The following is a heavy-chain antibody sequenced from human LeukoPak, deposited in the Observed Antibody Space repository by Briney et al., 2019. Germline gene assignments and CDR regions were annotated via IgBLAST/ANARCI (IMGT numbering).Heavy chain of an antibody. V-gene: IGHV4-38-2*02. CDR3: ARDLSSSSNYVDGTFDF. D-gene: IGHD4-11*01. CDR2: IYHSGST. J-gene: IGHJ3*01. CDR1: GYSISSGYY. Sequence: PSETLSLTXTVSGYSISSGYYWGWIRPPPGKGLEWIGSIYHSGSTYYNPSLKSRVTISLGTSKNQFSLKLSSVTAADTAVYYCARDLSSSSNYVDGTFDFWGQGTLVTVSS.